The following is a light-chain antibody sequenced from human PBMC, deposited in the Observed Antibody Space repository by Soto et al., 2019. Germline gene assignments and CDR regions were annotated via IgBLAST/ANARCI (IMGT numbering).Light chain of an antibody. Sequence: QSVLTQPASVSLSPGQSITISCTGTSSDVGGYNYVSWYQQHPGKAPKLMISEVSNRPSGVSNRFSGSKSGNTASLTISGLQAEDEADYYCSSYTSSSTYVFGTGTRSPS. CDR1: SSDVGGYNY. V-gene: IGLV2-14*01. CDR3: SSYTSSSTYV. J-gene: IGLJ1*01. CDR2: EVS.